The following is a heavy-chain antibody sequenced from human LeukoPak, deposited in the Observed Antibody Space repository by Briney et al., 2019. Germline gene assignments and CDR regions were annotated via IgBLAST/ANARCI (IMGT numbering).Heavy chain of an antibody. D-gene: IGHD2-15*01. CDR2: IYYGGST. V-gene: IGHV4-59*01. J-gene: IGHJ4*02. CDR3: ARLLAGCPGGRCRAHFDY. Sequence: SETLSLTCSVSGDSINSNYWSWMRQPPGKGLEGIGYIYYGGSTNYNHSLKSRVSMSVDTSKNQFSLNLSSVTAADTAVYHCARLLAGCPGGRCRAHFDYWGQGTLVTVSS. CDR1: GDSINSNY.